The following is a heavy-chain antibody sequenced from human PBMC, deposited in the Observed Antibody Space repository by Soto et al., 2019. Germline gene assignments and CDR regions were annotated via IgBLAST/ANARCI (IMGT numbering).Heavy chain of an antibody. Sequence: EVQLVESGGGLVQPGGSLRLSCAASGFTFSSYWMHWVRQTPGKGLVSVSRINSDGSSTSYADSVKGRFTISRDNAQNTLDLQMNSLRAEDTAVYYWASGPLWFGEPHWGQGTLVTVSS. CDR1: GFTFSSYW. CDR2: INSDGSST. D-gene: IGHD3-10*01. CDR3: ASGPLWFGEPH. V-gene: IGHV3-74*01. J-gene: IGHJ4*02.